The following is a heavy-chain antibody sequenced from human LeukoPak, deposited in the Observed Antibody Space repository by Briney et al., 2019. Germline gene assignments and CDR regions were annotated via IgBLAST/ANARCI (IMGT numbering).Heavy chain of an antibody. CDR1: GFTFSSYA. V-gene: IGHV3-48*04. CDR2: INSRSSTI. J-gene: IGHJ3*02. D-gene: IGHD2-21*02. CDR3: TSHTGTGDAFRPFHI. Sequence: GGSLRLSCAASGFTFSSYAMSWVRQAPGKGLEWVSFINSRSSTIYYADSVKGRFTISRDNAKNSLYLQMNSLRAEDTAVYYCTSHTGTGDAFRPFHIWGQGTMVTVSS.